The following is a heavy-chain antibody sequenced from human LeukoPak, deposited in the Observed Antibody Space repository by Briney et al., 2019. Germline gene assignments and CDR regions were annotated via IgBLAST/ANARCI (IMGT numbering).Heavy chain of an antibody. CDR3: ASGDDSSGYRPPGFDY. J-gene: IGHJ4*02. Sequence: PGGSLRLSCAASGFTFSSYSMNWVRQAPGKGLEWVSSISSSSSYIYYADSVKGRFTISRDNAKNSLYLQMNSLRAEDTAVYYCASGDDSSGYRPPGFDYWGQGTLVTVSS. CDR2: ISSSSSYI. D-gene: IGHD3-22*01. V-gene: IGHV3-21*01. CDR1: GFTFSSYS.